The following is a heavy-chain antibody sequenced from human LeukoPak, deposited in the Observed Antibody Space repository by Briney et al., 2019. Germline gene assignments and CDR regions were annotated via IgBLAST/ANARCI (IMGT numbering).Heavy chain of an antibody. Sequence: PGGSLRLSCAASGFTFSSSWMSWVRQAPGKGLEWVANIKQDGSEKYYVDSVKGRFTISRDNAKSSLFLQMNSLRAEDTAVYYCSRNGLVDFDYWGQGSRVIVSP. CDR2: IKQDGSEK. CDR1: GFTFSSSW. CDR3: SRNGLVDFDY. V-gene: IGHV3-7*01. D-gene: IGHD6-13*01. J-gene: IGHJ4*02.